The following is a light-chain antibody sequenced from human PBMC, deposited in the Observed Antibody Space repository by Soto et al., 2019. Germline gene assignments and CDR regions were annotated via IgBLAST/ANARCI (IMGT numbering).Light chain of an antibody. V-gene: IGKV3-15*01. J-gene: IGKJ4*01. CDR1: QSVTTN. CDR2: GAS. Sequence: EIMMAQSPSTLSVSPGERATLSCRASQSVTTNLAWYQQKPGQAPRLLIYGASTRATGIPARFSGSGSGTEFTLTINSLQSEDFAVYYCQQYNIWPLTFGGGTKVEIK. CDR3: QQYNIWPLT.